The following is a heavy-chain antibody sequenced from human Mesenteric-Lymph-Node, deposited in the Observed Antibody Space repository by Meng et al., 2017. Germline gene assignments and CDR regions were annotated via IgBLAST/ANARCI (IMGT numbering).Heavy chain of an antibody. CDR3: ARSHIVVVPAAIGYWYFDL. D-gene: IGHD2-2*01. Sequence: LRLSCTVSGGSISSGSYYWSWIRQPAGKGLEWIGRIYTSGSTNYNPSLKSRVTISVDTSKNQFSLKLSSVTAADTAVYYCARSHIVVVPAAIGYWYFDLWGRGTLVTVSS. V-gene: IGHV4-61*02. J-gene: IGHJ2*01. CDR2: IYTSGST. CDR1: GGSISSGSYY.